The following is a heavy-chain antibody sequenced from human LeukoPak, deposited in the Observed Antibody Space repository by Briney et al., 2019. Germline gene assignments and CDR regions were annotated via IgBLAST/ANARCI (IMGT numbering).Heavy chain of an antibody. J-gene: IGHJ4*02. D-gene: IGHD4-17*01. Sequence: PSETLSLTCAVYGGSFSDYYWSWIRQPPGKGLEWIGEINHSGSTNYNPSLKSRVTISVDTSKSQFSVKLSSVTAADTAVYYCARGDTYGELDYWGQGTLVTVSS. CDR2: INHSGST. V-gene: IGHV4-34*01. CDR3: ARGDTYGELDY. CDR1: GGSFSDYY.